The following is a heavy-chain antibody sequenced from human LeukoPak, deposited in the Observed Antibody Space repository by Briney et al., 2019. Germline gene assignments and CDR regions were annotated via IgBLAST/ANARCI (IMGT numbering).Heavy chain of an antibody. V-gene: IGHV4-39*01. Sequence: SETLSLTCTVSGGSISRSTYYWGWIRQPPGMGLEWMGSISDSGSTYYNSSLKSRVTISSDTSRNQFSLRLSSVTPADTAVYYCARQTTVTTSGGDAFDIWGQGTMVTVSS. CDR2: ISDSGST. J-gene: IGHJ3*02. D-gene: IGHD4-17*01. CDR3: ARQTTVTTSGGDAFDI. CDR1: GGSISRSTYY.